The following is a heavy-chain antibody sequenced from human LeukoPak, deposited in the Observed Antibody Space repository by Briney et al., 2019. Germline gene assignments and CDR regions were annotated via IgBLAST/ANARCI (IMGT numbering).Heavy chain of an antibody. V-gene: IGHV3-7*03. Sequence: GGSLRLSSAASGFTFSSYWMNWVRQAPGKGLEWVANIKQDGSEKNYVDSVKGRFTISRDNAMNSVYLQMNSLRAEDTAVYYCASGRYIYGPDAFDIWGQGTMVTVSS. CDR2: IKQDGSEK. CDR3: ASGRYIYGPDAFDI. CDR1: GFTFSSYW. J-gene: IGHJ3*02. D-gene: IGHD5-18*01.